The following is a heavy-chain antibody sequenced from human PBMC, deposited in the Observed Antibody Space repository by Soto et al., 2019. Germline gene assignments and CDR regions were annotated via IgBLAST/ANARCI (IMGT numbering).Heavy chain of an antibody. CDR1: GFTFTTFG. CDR3: AKDLQAYGDYYYYYNGMDV. CDR2: ISYDGHNK. D-gene: IGHD4-17*01. J-gene: IGHJ6*02. Sequence: QVQLVESGGGVVQPGGSLRLSCTASGFTFTTFGIHWVRQAPGKGLEWVALISYDGHNKYYSDSVKGRFTISRDNYKNTLSLQMNSLRAEDTAVYYCAKDLQAYGDYYYYYNGMDVWGQGTTVSVSS. V-gene: IGHV3-30*18.